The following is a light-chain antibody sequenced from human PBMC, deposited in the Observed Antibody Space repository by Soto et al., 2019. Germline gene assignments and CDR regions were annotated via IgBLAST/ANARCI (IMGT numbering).Light chain of an antibody. J-gene: IGKJ3*01. V-gene: IGKV3-20*01. Sequence: EIGLTQSPGTPALSPGESATLPLKASQTPRGNYFAWYQPTGGQAPRPLRYGASLRAAGVPDRFSGSGSRTEFNLTINRVEPEDFAVYYCHQFGSSPFTFGPGTRVDI. CDR1: QTPRGNY. CDR3: HQFGSSPFT. CDR2: GAS.